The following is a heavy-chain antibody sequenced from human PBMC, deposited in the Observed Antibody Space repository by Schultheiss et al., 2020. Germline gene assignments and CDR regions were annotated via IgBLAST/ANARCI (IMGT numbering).Heavy chain of an antibody. J-gene: IGHJ4*02. CDR1: GGSFSGYY. CDR3: ARAAGEYSSGPTKY. D-gene: IGHD6-19*01. CDR2: INHSGST. V-gene: IGHV4-34*01. Sequence: TVSLTCAVYGGSFSGYYWSWIRQPPGKGLEWIGEINHSGSTNYNPSLKSRVTISVDTSTNQFSLKLSSVTAADTAVYYCARAAGEYSSGPTKYWGQGTLVTVSS.